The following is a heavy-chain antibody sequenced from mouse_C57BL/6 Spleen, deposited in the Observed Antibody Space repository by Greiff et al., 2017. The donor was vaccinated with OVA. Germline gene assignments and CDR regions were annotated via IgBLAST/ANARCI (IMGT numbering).Heavy chain of an antibody. D-gene: IGHD1-1*01. CDR2: ISSGGDYI. CDR1: GFTFSSYA. J-gene: IGHJ4*01. CDR3: TRDMITTVMDY. V-gene: IGHV5-9-1*02. Sequence: EVKVEESGEGLVKPGGSLKLSCAASGFTFSSYAMSWVRQTPEKRLEWVAYISSGGDYIYYADTVKGRFTISRDNARNTLYLQMSSLKSEDTAMYYCTRDMITTVMDYWGQGTSVTVSS.